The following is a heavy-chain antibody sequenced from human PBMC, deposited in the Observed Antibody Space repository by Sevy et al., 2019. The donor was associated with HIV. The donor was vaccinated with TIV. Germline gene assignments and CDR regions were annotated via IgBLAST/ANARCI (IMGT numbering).Heavy chain of an antibody. CDR2: IRSNTDGGTT. D-gene: IGHD4-17*01. J-gene: IGHJ4*02. CDR1: GLTFTDAW. V-gene: IGHV3-15*01. CDR3: TTDREYSDFKGGFDY. Sequence: GGSLRLSCAASGLTFTDAWMAWVRQAPGKGLEWVGRIRSNTDGGTTEYAAPLKGRFTISRDDSKNTMYRQMNILKSADTAVYYCTTDREYSDFKGGFDYWGRGTLVTVSS.